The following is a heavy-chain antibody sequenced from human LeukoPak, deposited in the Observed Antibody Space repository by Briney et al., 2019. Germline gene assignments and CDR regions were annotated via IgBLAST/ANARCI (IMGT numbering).Heavy chain of an antibody. J-gene: IGHJ4*02. D-gene: IGHD1-14*01. CDR3: ARDAVGAASWLEGNHFDY. Sequence: SETLSLTCTVSGGSISSYYWSWIRQPAGKGLEWIGRIYTSGSTNYNPSLKSRVTMSVDTSKNQFSLKLSSVTAADTAVYYCARDAVGAASWLEGNHFDYWGQGTLVTVSS. CDR2: IYTSGST. V-gene: IGHV4-4*07. CDR1: GGSISSYY.